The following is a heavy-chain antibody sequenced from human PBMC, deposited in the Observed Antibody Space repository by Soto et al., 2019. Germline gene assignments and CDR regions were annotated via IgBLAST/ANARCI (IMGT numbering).Heavy chain of an antibody. Sequence: QVQLVQSGAEVKKPESSVKVSCKAPGGTFSTYAISWVRQAPGQGLEWMGGIIPMFGTANYAQRFQDRVTLTADASTDTVYMELSSLRSEDTAVYFCARGIQLWLRRINNGYSGWGQGTLVTVSS. CDR1: GGTFSTYA. J-gene: IGHJ4*02. CDR3: ARGIQLWLRRINNGYSG. V-gene: IGHV1-69*12. D-gene: IGHD5-18*01. CDR2: IIPMFGTA.